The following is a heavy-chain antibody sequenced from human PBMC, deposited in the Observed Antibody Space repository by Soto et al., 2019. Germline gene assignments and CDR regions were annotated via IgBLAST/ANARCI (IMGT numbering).Heavy chain of an antibody. J-gene: IGHJ4*02. CDR3: ARGILRLPSTPDRY. V-gene: IGHV4-34*01. D-gene: IGHD3-3*01. CDR1: GGSFSGYY. CDR2: INHSGST. Sequence: SETLSLTCAVYGGSFSGYYWSWIRQPPGKGLEWIGEINHSGSTNYNPSLKSRVTISVDTSKNQFSLKLSSVTAADTAVYYCARGILRLPSTPDRYSGPAPLVTVSS.